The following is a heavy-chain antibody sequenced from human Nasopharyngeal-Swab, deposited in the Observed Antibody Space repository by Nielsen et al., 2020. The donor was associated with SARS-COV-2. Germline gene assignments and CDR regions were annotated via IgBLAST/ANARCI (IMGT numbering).Heavy chain of an antibody. CDR3: ARVVYYYDSGWLGWGYYFDY. CDR2: IKPDGSEK. J-gene: IGHJ4*02. V-gene: IGHV3-7*01. D-gene: IGHD3-22*01. CDR1: GFTFSTYW. Sequence: GGSLRLSCAASGFTFSTYWMGWVRQAPGKGLEWVANIKPDGSEKYYVGSVKCRFTISRDNAENSLYLQMNSLRAEDTAVYYCARVVYYYDSGWLGWGYYFDYWGQGTLVTVSS.